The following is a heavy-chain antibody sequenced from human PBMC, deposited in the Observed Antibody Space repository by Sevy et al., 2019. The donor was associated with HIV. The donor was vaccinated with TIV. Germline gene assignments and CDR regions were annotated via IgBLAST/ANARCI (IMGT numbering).Heavy chain of an antibody. CDR2: IIVSGGNT. D-gene: IGHD3-22*01. CDR1: GFTFSSYA. Sequence: GGSLRLSCAASGFTFSSYAMSWVRQAPGKGLEWVSAIIVSGGNTYYADSVKGRFTISRDNSENTLYLQMNSLRAEDTAVYYCAKESSYYDSSGYPLFDSWGQGTLVTVSS. CDR3: AKESSYYDSSGYPLFDS. J-gene: IGHJ4*02. V-gene: IGHV3-23*01.